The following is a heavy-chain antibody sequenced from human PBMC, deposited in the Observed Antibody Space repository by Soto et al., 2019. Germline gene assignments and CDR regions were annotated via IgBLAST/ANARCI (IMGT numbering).Heavy chain of an antibody. Sequence: ASVKVSCKASGYTFKSYQIYWVRQAPGRGLEWMGWINPGNGNTKYSQQFQGRVIIDRDTSASTAYMELSSLRPEDTAVYYCARGGYFDSSNYLAYWGLGTLVTVSS. CDR1: GYTFKSYQ. J-gene: IGHJ4*02. CDR3: ARGGYFDSSNYLAY. V-gene: IGHV1-3*01. D-gene: IGHD3-22*01. CDR2: INPGNGNT.